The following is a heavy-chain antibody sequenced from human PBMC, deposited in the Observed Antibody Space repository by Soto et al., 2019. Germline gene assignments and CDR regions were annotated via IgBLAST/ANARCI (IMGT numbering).Heavy chain of an antibody. J-gene: IGHJ6*01. CDR2: ISANGDTT. V-gene: IGHV3-64*01. Sequence: EVQLVESGGGLVQPGGSLRLSCAASGFTFSNFAMHWLRQAPGKGLECVSVISANGDTTYYATSVKDRFTISRDDSKNTLYXQMXXXXXXXXXXXXXXXXXXXXXXGQXXXVVVSS. CDR3: XXXXXXXX. CDR1: GFTFSNFA.